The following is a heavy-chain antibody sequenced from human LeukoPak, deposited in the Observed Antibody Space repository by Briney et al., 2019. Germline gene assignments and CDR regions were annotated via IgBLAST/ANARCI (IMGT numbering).Heavy chain of an antibody. V-gene: IGHV4-59*01. CDR2: IYYSGST. J-gene: IGHJ5*02. D-gene: IGHD3-16*02. CDR3: GARGGRYYDYVWGNYRLSDWFDP. Sequence: PSETLSLTCTVSGGSISSYYWNWIRQPPGKGLEWIGYIYYSGSTNYNPSLKSRLTISLDTSKNQFSLKLSSVAAADTAFYSCGARGGRYYDYVWGNYRLSDWFDPWGQGTLVTVSS. CDR1: GGSISSYY.